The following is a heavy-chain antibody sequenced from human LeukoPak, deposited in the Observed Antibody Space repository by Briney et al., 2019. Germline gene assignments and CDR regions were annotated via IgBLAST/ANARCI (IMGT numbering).Heavy chain of an antibody. D-gene: IGHD3-16*01. CDR1: GGTFSSYA. J-gene: IGHJ3*02. V-gene: IGHV1-69*06. CDR3: ARDGYSEGLRFAVNQKDAFDI. Sequence: SVKVSCKASGGTFSSYAISWVRQAPGQGLEWMGGIIPTFGTANYAQKFQGRVTITADKSTSTAYMELSSLRSEDTAVYYCARDGYSEGLRFAVNQKDAFDIWGQGTMVTVSS. CDR2: IIPTFGTA.